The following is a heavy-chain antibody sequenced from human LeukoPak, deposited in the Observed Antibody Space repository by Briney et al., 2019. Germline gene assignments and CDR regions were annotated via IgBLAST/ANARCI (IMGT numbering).Heavy chain of an antibody. D-gene: IGHD6-13*01. J-gene: IGHJ4*02. V-gene: IGHV4-39*07. CDR3: ARRAAALDY. CDR2: IYYSGST. CDR1: GGSISSRSYY. Sequence: SETLSLTCTVSGGSISSRSYYWGWIRQPPGKGLEWIGSIYYSGSTNYNPSLKSRVTISVDTSKNQFSLKLSSVTAADTAVYYCARRAAALDYWGLGTLVTVSS.